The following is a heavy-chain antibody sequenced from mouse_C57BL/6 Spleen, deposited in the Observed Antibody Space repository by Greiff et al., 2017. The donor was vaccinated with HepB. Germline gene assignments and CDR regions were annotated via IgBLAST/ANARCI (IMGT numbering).Heavy chain of an antibody. J-gene: IGHJ4*01. CDR1: GFTFSSYA. D-gene: IGHD2-3*01. V-gene: IGHV5-9-1*02. CDR3: TRDGGPYAMDY. Sequence: EVQGVESGEGLVKPGGSLKLSCAASGFTFSSYAMSWVRQTPEKRLEWVAYISSGGDYIYYADTVKGRFTISRDNARNTLYLQMSSLKSEDTAMYYCTRDGGPYAMDYWGQGTSVTVSS. CDR2: ISSGGDYI.